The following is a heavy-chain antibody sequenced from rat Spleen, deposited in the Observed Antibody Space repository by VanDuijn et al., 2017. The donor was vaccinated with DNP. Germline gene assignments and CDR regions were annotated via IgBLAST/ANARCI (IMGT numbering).Heavy chain of an antibody. Sequence: EVQLVESGGGLVQPGRSLKLSCAASGFTFSNYDMAWVRQAPTKGLEWVASISPSGGSTYYRDSVKGRFTISRDDEKTSLHLQMDSLRSEDTATYYCARHRTISPHYYDMDVWGQGASVTVSS. J-gene: IGHJ4*01. CDR2: ISPSGGST. CDR1: GFTFSNYD. D-gene: IGHD3-8*01. CDR3: ARHRTISPHYYDMDV. V-gene: IGHV5-25*01.